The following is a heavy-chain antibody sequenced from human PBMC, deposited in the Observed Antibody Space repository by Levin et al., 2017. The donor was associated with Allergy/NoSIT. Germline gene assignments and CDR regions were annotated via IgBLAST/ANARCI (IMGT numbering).Heavy chain of an antibody. D-gene: IGHD6-13*01. V-gene: IGHV4-39*02. CDR3: VRCVNAAGWVWFDP. J-gene: IGHJ5*02. Sequence: MTSETLSLTCSVSGGSISTGSYYWGWIRQPPGKGLEWIGHIYFTGATYSNPSLKSRITISVDTFNNHFSLDLTSVTAADTAVYYCVRCVNAAGWVWFDPWGQGTLVTVSS. CDR2: IYFTGAT. CDR1: GGSISTGSYY.